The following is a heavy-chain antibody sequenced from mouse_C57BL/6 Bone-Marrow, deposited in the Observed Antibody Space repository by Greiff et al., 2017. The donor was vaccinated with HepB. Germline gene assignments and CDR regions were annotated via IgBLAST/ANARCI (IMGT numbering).Heavy chain of an antibody. V-gene: IGHV1-55*01. CDR3: AWGEEDYYGSSYGFAY. D-gene: IGHD1-1*01. CDR1: GYTFTSYW. Sequence: VQLQQPGAELVKPGASVKMSCKASGYTFTSYWITWVKQRPGQGLEWIGDIYPGSGSTNYNEKFKSKATLTVDTSSSTAYMQLSSLTSEDSAVYYCAWGEEDYYGSSYGFAYWGQGTLVTVSA. CDR2: IYPGSGST. J-gene: IGHJ3*01.